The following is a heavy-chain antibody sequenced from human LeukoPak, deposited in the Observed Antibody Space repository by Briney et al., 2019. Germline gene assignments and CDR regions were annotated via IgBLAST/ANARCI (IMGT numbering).Heavy chain of an antibody. CDR1: GYSISSGYY. Sequence: SETLSLTCTVSGYSISSGYYWGWIRPPPGKGLEWIGSIYHSESTYYNPSLKSRVTISVDTSKNQFSLKLSSVTAADTAVYYCARSTYYYGTGKMDVWGKGTTVTVSS. CDR2: IYHSEST. D-gene: IGHD3-10*01. J-gene: IGHJ6*04. V-gene: IGHV4-38-2*02. CDR3: ARSTYYYGTGKMDV.